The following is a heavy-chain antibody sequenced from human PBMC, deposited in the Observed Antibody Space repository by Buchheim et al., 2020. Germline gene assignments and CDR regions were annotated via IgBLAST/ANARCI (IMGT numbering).Heavy chain of an antibody. Sequence: QVQLVESGGGVVQPGRSLRLSCAASGLTFSSYGMHWVRQAPGKGLEWVAVIWYDGSNKYYADSVKGRFTISRDNSKNTPYLQMNSLRAEDTAVYYCARDYSKYYYYGMDVWGQGTT. CDR2: IWYDGSNK. V-gene: IGHV3-33*01. D-gene: IGHD4-11*01. J-gene: IGHJ6*02. CDR3: ARDYSKYYYYGMDV. CDR1: GLTFSSYG.